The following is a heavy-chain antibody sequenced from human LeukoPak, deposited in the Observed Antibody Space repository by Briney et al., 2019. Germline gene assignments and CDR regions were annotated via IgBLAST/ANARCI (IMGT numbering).Heavy chain of an antibody. CDR3: ARVAKQQLVPYYYYYYYMDV. J-gene: IGHJ6*03. V-gene: IGHV4-61*02. D-gene: IGHD6-13*01. Sequence: PSQTLSLTCTVSGGSISSGSYYWSWIRQPAGKGLEWIGRIYTSGSTNYNPSLKSRVTISVDTSKNQFSLKLSCVTAADTAVYYCARVAKQQLVPYYYYYYYMDVWGKGTTVTVSS. CDR1: GGSISSGSYY. CDR2: IYTSGST.